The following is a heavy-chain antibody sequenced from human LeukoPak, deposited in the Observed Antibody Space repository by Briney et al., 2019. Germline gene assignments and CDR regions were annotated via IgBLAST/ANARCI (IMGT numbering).Heavy chain of an antibody. Sequence: GGSLRLSCAASGFTFSTYSMNWVRQAPGKGLEWVSYISSSSSTIYYADSVKGRFTISRDNVKNSLSLQMNSLRAEDTAVYYCAASSNFPDYWGQGTLVTVSS. CDR1: GFTFSTYS. D-gene: IGHD4-11*01. J-gene: IGHJ4*02. V-gene: IGHV3-48*01. CDR2: ISSSSSTI. CDR3: AASSNFPDY.